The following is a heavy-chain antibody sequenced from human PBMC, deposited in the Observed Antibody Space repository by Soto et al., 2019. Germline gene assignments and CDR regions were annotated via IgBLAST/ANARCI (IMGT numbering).Heavy chain of an antibody. CDR2: IYYSGST. D-gene: IGHD1-26*01. Sequence: LSLTCTVSGGSISSGGYYWSWIRQHPRKGLEWIGYIYYSGSTYYNPSLKSRVTISVDTSKNQFSLKLSSVTAADTAVYYCARDPTTQHHNWFDPWGQGTRSPSPQ. CDR3: ARDPTTQHHNWFDP. J-gene: IGHJ5*02. CDR1: GGSISSGGYY. V-gene: IGHV4-31*03.